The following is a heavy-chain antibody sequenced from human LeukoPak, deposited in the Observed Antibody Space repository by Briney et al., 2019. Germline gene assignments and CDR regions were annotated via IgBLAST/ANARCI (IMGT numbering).Heavy chain of an antibody. V-gene: IGHV3-48*04. D-gene: IGHD2-15*01. CDR3: ARCDFVTVVAAWSLDY. J-gene: IGHJ4*02. CDR1: GFTFNIYN. Sequence: GGSLRLSCAASGFTFNIYNMNRVRQAPGKGLEWVSYISSSGSTIYYADSVKGRFTISRDNAKNSLYLQMNSLRAEDTAVYYCARCDFVTVVAAWSLDYWGQGTLVTVSS. CDR2: ISSSGSTI.